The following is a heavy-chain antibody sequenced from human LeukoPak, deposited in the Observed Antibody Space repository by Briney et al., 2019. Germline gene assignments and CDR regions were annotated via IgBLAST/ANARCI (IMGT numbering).Heavy chain of an antibody. V-gene: IGHV5-51*01. CDR3: ARQYCSSTSCSYGMDV. D-gene: IGHD2-2*01. Sequence: GESLKISCKGSGDSFTSYWIGWLRQMPGKGLEWMGIIYAGDSDTRYSPSFQGQVTISADKSISTAYLQWSSLKASDTAMYYCARQYCSSTSCSYGMDVWGQGTTVTVSS. CDR2: IYAGDSDT. CDR1: GDSFTSYW. J-gene: IGHJ6*02.